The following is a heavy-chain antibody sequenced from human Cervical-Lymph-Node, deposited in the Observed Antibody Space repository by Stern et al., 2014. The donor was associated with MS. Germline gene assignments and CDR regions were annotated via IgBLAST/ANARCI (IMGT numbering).Heavy chain of an antibody. J-gene: IGHJ3*02. Sequence: VQLVQSGAEVKKPGASVKVSCKASGYTFTGYYMHWVRQAPGQGLEWMGRVNPNSGGTNYAQKFQGRVTMTRDTSISTAYMELSRLRSDDTAVYYCARETIAAAGDAFDIWGQGTMVTVSS. CDR3: ARETIAAAGDAFDI. CDR1: GYTFTGYY. D-gene: IGHD6-13*01. V-gene: IGHV1-2*06. CDR2: VNPNSGGT.